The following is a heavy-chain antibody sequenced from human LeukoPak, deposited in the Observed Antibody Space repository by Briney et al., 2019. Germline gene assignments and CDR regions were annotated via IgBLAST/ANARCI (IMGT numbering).Heavy chain of an antibody. CDR3: ARRIKFKARGWYVGWYFDL. J-gene: IGHJ2*01. V-gene: IGHV3-21*01. CDR1: GFTFSSYS. D-gene: IGHD6-19*01. CDR2: ISSSSSYI. Sequence: GGSLRLSCAASGFTFSSYSMNWVRQAPGKGLEWVSSISSSSSYIYYADSVKGRLTISRDNAKNSLYLQMNSLSAEDTAVYYCARRIKFKARGWYVGWYFDLWGRGTLVTVPS.